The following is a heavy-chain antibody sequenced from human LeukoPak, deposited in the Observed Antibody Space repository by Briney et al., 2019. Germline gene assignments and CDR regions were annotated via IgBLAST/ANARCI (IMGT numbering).Heavy chain of an antibody. V-gene: IGHV4-31*03. CDR2: IYYSGST. D-gene: IGHD3-10*01. CDR3: ARQYFYGSGSYYPVGY. Sequence: SETLSLTCTVSGGSISSGGYYWSWIRQHPGKGLEWIGHIYYSGSTYYNPSLKSRVTISVDTSKNQFSLKLSSVTAADTAVYYCARQYFYGSGSYYPVGYWGQGTLVTVTS. CDR1: GGSISSGGYY. J-gene: IGHJ4*02.